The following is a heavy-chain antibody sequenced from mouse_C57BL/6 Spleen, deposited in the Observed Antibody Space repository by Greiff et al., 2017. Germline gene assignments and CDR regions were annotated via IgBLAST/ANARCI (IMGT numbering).Heavy chain of an antibody. J-gene: IGHJ1*03. D-gene: IGHD1-1*01. V-gene: IGHV1-80*01. Sequence: QVQLKQSGAELVKPGASVKISCKASGYAFSSYWMNWVKQRPGKGLEWIGQIYPGDGDTNYNGKFKGKATLTADKSSSTAYMQLSSLTSEDSAVYLCARDGDGSRWYFDVWGTGTTVTVSS. CDR2: IYPGDGDT. CDR1: GYAFSSYW. CDR3: ARDGDGSRWYFDV.